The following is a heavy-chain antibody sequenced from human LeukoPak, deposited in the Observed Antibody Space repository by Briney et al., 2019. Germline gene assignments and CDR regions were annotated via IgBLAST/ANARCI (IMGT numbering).Heavy chain of an antibody. Sequence: GASVTVSCTASGYTFTSYYMHWVRQAPGQGLEWMGIINPSGGSTSYAQKFQGRVTMTRDTSTSTVYMELSSLRSEDTAVYYCARGYYYGSGSQPSDAFDIWGQGTMVTVSS. CDR1: GYTFTSYY. CDR2: INPSGGST. J-gene: IGHJ3*02. CDR3: ARGYYYGSGSQPSDAFDI. D-gene: IGHD3-10*01. V-gene: IGHV1-46*01.